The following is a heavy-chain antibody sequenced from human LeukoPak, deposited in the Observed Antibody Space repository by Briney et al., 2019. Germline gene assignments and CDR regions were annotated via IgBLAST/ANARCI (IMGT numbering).Heavy chain of an antibody. J-gene: IGHJ4*02. Sequence: GGSLRLSCAASGFTFSSYAMHWVRQAPGKGLEWVAVISYDGSNKYYADSVKGRFTTSRDNSKNTLYLQMNSLRAEDTAVYYCAPSSNAPGNYWGQGTLVTVSS. CDR1: GFTFSSYA. D-gene: IGHD2-2*01. CDR3: APSSNAPGNY. CDR2: ISYDGSNK. V-gene: IGHV3-30-3*01.